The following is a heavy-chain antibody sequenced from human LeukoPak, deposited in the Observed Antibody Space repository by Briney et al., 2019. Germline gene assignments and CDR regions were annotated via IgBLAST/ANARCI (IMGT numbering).Heavy chain of an antibody. CDR2: INNNGRT. J-gene: IGHJ4*02. CDR3: ATGAGWYRH. D-gene: IGHD6-19*01. Sequence: SETLSLTCTVSGGSISSDYWSWLRQPPGEGLEWIAYINNNGRTNYNPSLKSRVTISMDTSKSQFSLKVTSVTAADTAVYYCATGAGWYRHWGQGTLVTVSS. CDR1: GGSISSDY. V-gene: IGHV4-59*01.